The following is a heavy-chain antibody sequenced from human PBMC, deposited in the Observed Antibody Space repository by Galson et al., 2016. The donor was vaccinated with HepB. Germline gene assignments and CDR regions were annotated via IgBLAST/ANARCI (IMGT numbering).Heavy chain of an antibody. V-gene: IGHV3-30*18. CDR1: GFTFSSYG. CDR2: ISYDGSNK. J-gene: IGHJ6*02. D-gene: IGHD4-17*01. CDR3: AKDQFTPTDYGDYPSPYYYYGMDV. Sequence: SLRLSCAASGFTFSSYGMHWVRQAPGKGLEWVAVISYDGSNKYYADSVKGRFTISRDNSKNTLYLQMNSLRAEDTAVYYCAKDQFTPTDYGDYPSPYYYYGMDVWGQGTTVTVSS.